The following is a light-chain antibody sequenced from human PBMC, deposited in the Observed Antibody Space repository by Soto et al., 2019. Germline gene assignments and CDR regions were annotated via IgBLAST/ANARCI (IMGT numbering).Light chain of an antibody. CDR3: QQYNNWPPWT. J-gene: IGKJ1*01. Sequence: VLTQSPCTLSFTTGERVTLSCRASQSVSSSYLAWYQQKPGQAPRLLIYGASTRATGIPARFSGSGSGTEFTLTISSLQSEDVAIYYCQQYNNWPPWTSA. V-gene: IGKV3-15*01. CDR2: GAS. CDR1: QSVSSSY.